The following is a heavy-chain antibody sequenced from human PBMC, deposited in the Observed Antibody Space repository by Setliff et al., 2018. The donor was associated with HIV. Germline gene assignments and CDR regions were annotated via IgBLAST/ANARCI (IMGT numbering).Heavy chain of an antibody. D-gene: IGHD6-6*01. CDR2: INHSGNT. CDR1: GGSFMGYY. J-gene: IGHJ3*02. Sequence: SETLSLTCAVYGGSFMGYYWNWIRQPPGKGLEWIGEINHSGNTNSNPSIKSRVTISVDPSKSQFSLRLNSVTAADTATYYCARGPESVAPRMCAFDIWGQGTMVTVSS. CDR3: ARGPESVAPRMCAFDI. V-gene: IGHV4-34*01.